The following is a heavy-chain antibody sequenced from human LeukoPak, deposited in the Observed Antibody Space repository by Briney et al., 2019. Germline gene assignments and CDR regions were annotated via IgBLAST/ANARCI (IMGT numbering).Heavy chain of an antibody. Sequence: SETLSLTCAVYGGSFSGYYWSWIRQPPGKGLEWIGEITHSGSTNYNPSLKSRVTISVDTSKNQFSLKLSSVTAAGTAVYYCARGRVDIVATEGVRSIAVAGRNFDYLCQGTLVTVSS. CDR1: GGSFSGYY. CDR2: ITHSGST. D-gene: IGHD5-12*01. CDR3: ARGRVDIVATEGVRSIAVAGRNFDY. J-gene: IGHJ4*02. V-gene: IGHV4-34*01.